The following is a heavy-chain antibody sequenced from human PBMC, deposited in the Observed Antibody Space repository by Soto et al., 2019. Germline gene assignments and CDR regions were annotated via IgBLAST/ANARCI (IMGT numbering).Heavy chain of an antibody. D-gene: IGHD4-17*01. V-gene: IGHV4-30-4*01. J-gene: IGHJ6*02. CDR2: IYYSGST. CDR1: GFSISSGDYY. Sequence: PSETLSLTCPFSGFSISSGDYYWSWIRQPPGKGLEWIGYIYYSGSTYYNPSLKSRVTISVDTSKNQFSLKLSSVTAADTAVYYCASHDYAHYGIDVWGQGTTVTVSS. CDR3: ASHDYAHYGIDV.